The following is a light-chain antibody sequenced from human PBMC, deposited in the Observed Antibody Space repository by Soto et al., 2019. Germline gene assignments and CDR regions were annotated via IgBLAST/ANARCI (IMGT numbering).Light chain of an antibody. Sequence: EIVMTQFPATLSVSPGERATLSCRASQSISSNLAWYQQRPGQVPRLLIYGASTRATGIPARFSGSGSGTEFTLTISSLQSEEFAVYYCQQYNNWPRTFGQGTKVEIK. CDR1: QSISSN. CDR3: QQYNNWPRT. V-gene: IGKV3-15*01. J-gene: IGKJ1*01. CDR2: GAS.